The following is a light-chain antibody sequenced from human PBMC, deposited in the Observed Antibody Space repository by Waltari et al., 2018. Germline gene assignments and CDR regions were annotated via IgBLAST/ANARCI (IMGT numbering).Light chain of an antibody. CDR3: SLYMGRGVWV. CDR2: KAN. V-gene: IGLV8-61*01. Sequence: QTVVTQEPSLSVSPGGTVTLTCALSSGSVSTTSYATWYRQTPGQAPRTLLSKANTRSSGVPDRISGSILGNNVALTITGAQAEDESDYYCSLYMGRGVWVFGGGTQLTV. CDR1: SGSVSTTSY. J-gene: IGLJ3*02.